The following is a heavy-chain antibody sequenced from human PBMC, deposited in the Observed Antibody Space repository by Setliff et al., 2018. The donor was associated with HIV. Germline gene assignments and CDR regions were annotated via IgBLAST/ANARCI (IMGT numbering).Heavy chain of an antibody. D-gene: IGHD5-18*01. CDR3: ARGGYSYGFGRHRAYFQY. CDR1: GGSFSAYY. Sequence: KTSETLSLTCTVSGGSFSAYYWSWIRQTPGKGLEWIGEINHSGGTNYNPSLKSRVTMSVDTSKNQFSLKLSSVTAADTAVFYCARGGYSYGFGRHRAYFQYWGQGTQVTVSS. CDR2: INHSGGT. V-gene: IGHV4-34*01. J-gene: IGHJ1*01.